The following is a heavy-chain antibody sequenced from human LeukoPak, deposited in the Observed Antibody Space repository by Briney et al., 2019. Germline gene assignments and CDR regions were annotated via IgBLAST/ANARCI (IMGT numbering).Heavy chain of an antibody. D-gene: IGHD1-26*01. J-gene: IGHJ1*01. V-gene: IGHV4-4*09. CDR1: GGSISSYY. CDR2: IYSSGST. CDR3: ARHEYSDYGRAEYLQH. Sequence: PSETLSLTCTVSGGSISSYYWSWIRQPPGKGLEWIGYIYSSGSTNYNPSLQSRVTISVDTSKNQFSLRLTSVTAADTAVYYCARHEYSDYGRAEYLQHWGQGTLDTVSS.